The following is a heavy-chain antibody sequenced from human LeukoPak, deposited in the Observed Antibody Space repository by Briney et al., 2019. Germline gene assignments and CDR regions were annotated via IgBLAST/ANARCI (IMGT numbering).Heavy chain of an antibody. J-gene: IGHJ4*02. CDR3: ARHDSSTWYVDY. V-gene: IGHV4-39*01. CDR2: IYYSGST. Sequence: SETLSLTCTVSGGSISSYSYYWGWIRQPPGKGLEWIGSIYYSGSTYYKSSLKSRVTISVYTSKNQFSLKLSSVTAADTAVYYCARHDSSTWYVDYWGQGILVTASS. CDR1: GGSISSYSYY. D-gene: IGHD6-13*01.